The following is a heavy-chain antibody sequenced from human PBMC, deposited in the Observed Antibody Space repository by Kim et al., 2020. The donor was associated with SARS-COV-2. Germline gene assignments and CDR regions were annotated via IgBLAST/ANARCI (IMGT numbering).Heavy chain of an antibody. CDR1: GYTFTSYG. D-gene: IGHD2-2*01. J-gene: IGHJ4*02. CDR3: ARDHRSCSSSTCYGEAIDY. V-gene: IGHV1-3*01. CDR2: INAGTGNT. Sequence: ASVKVSCKASGYTFTSYGMHWVRPAPGQRLEWMGWINAGTGNTKYSQKFEGRVTITRDTSASTAYMALSRPRSEKTAVYYCARDHRSCSSSTCYGEAIDYWGQETLVTVSS.